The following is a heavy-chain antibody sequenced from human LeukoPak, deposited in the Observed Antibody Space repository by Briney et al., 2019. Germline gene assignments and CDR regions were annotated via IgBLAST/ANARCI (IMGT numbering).Heavy chain of an antibody. CDR1: GFTFSSYA. V-gene: IGHV3-64*01. D-gene: IGHD3-16*01. J-gene: IGHJ4*02. CDR3: ARRGAVSGGSDY. CDR2: ISSNGGST. Sequence: GGSLRLSCAASGFTFSSYAMHWVRQAPGKGLEYVSVISSNGGSTYYANSVKGRFTISRDNSKNTLYLQMGSLRAEGMAVYYCARRGAVSGGSDYWGQGTLVTVSS.